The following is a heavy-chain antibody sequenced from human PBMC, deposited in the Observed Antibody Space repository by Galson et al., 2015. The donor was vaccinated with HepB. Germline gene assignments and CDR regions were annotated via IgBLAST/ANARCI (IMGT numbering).Heavy chain of an antibody. D-gene: IGHD2/OR15-2a*01. J-gene: IGHJ6*02. V-gene: IGHV1-18*04. Sequence: SVKVSCKASGYTFTSYYMHWVRQAPGQGLEWMGWISAYNGNTNYAQKLQGRVTMTTDTSTSTAYMELRSLRSDDTAVYYCAVDKYQYTYYYYYGMDVWGQGTTVTVSS. CDR3: AVDKYQYTYYYYYGMDV. CDR2: ISAYNGNT. CDR1: GYTFTSYY.